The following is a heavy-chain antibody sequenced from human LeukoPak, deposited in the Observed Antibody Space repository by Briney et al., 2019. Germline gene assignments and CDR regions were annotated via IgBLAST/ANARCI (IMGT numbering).Heavy chain of an antibody. CDR2: INHSGST. CDR3: ARGGWRFLEWLSSRVFDY. V-gene: IGHV4-34*01. D-gene: IGHD3-3*01. J-gene: IGHJ4*02. Sequence: SETLSLTCAVYGGSFSGYYWSWIRQPPGKGLEWIGEINHSGSTNYNQSLKSRVTISVDTSKNQFSLKLSSVTAADTAVYYCARGGWRFLEWLSSRVFDYWGQGTLVTVSS. CDR1: GGSFSGYY.